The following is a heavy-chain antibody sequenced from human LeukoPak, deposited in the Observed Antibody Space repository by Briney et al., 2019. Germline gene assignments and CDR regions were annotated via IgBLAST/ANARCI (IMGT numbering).Heavy chain of an antibody. CDR2: IRSKANSYAT. CDR1: GFTFSGSA. CDR3: TRAEVTDSYYFDY. Sequence: PGGSLRLSCAASGFTFSGSAMHWVRQASGKGLEWVGRIRSKANSYATAYAASVKGRFTISRDDSKNTAYLQMNSLKTEDTAVYYCTRAEVTDSYYFDYWGQGTLVTVSS. D-gene: IGHD5-18*01. J-gene: IGHJ4*02. V-gene: IGHV3-73*01.